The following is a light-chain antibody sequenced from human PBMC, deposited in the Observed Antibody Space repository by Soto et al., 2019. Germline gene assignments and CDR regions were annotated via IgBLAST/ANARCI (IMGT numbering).Light chain of an antibody. CDR2: KTS. J-gene: IGKJ3*01. Sequence: DIQMTQSPSTLSASVGDRVTITCRASQTISSWLAWYQQKPGKAPNVLIYKTSSLESGVPSRFSGSGSGTEFNLTISSLQPDDFATYYCQQYHSFPFIFGPGTKVDIK. CDR3: QQYHSFPFI. V-gene: IGKV1-5*03. CDR1: QTISSW.